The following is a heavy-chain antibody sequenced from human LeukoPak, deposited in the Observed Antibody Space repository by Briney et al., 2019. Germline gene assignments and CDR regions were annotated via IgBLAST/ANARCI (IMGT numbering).Heavy chain of an antibody. CDR3: APLAAAGEDY. J-gene: IGHJ4*02. D-gene: IGHD6-13*01. Sequence: GGFLRLSCAASGFTFSDYYMSWIRQGPGKGLEWVSYISSSGSTIYYADSVKGRFTISRDNAKNSLYLQMNSLRAEDTAVYYCAPLAAAGEDYWGQGTLVTVSS. CDR2: ISSSGSTI. V-gene: IGHV3-11*01. CDR1: GFTFSDYY.